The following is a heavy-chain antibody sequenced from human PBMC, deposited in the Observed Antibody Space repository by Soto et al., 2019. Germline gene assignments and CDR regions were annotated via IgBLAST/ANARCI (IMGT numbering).Heavy chain of an antibody. D-gene: IGHD3-16*02. CDR2: ISPYNGHT. V-gene: IGHV1-18*01. CDR1: GYSFTSYG. Sequence: GASVKVSCKASGYSFTSYGISWVRRAPGQGLEWMGWISPYNGHTQFVQRFQGRVSMTTDTSTKTAYMELRNLRSDDTAHYYCARDLTIVQDNNKRSENYGMDVWGQGTTVTVSS. J-gene: IGHJ6*02. CDR3: ARDLTIVQDNNKRSENYGMDV.